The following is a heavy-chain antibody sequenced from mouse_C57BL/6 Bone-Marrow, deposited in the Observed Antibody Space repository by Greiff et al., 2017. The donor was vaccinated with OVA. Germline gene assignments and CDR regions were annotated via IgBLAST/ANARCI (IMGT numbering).Heavy chain of an antibody. CDR3: ARGPPSSGLYYFDY. CDR2: ISSGSSTI. J-gene: IGHJ2*01. CDR1: GFTFSDYG. Sequence: VQLKESGGGLVKPGGSLKLSCAASGFTFSDYGMHWVRQAPEKGLEWVAYISSGSSTIYYADTVKGRFTISRDNAKNTLFLQMTSLRSEDTAMYYCARGPPSSGLYYFDYWGQGTTLTVSS. V-gene: IGHV5-17*01. D-gene: IGHD3-2*02.